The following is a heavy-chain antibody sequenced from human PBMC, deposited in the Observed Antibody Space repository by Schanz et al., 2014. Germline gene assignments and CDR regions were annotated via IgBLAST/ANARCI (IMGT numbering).Heavy chain of an antibody. D-gene: IGHD6-6*01. CDR2: VCYDGSKK. CDR1: GFNFSSYG. CDR3: AKIWKGHPIEVRPGWSDGMDV. Sequence: QVQLVESGGGVVQPGRSLRLSCAASGFNFSSYGMHWVRQVPGKGLEWVAVVCYDGSKKYYADSVKGRFTTSRDNSKNTLYLQMNSLRAEDTAVYYCAKIWKGHPIEVRPGWSDGMDVWGQGTTVTVSS. V-gene: IGHV3-33*06. J-gene: IGHJ6*02.